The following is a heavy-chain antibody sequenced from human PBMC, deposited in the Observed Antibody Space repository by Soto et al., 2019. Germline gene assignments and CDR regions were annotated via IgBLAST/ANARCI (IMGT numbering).Heavy chain of an antibody. CDR3: ARDLGIYYDSTYLDY. D-gene: IGHD3-22*01. Sequence: GGSLRLSCAGSGFTFGDSYMSWIRQAPGKGLEWLSYISPGSRYPAYADSVKGRFTISRDNAKNTVYLQMNSLRAEDTAVYYCARDLGIYYDSTYLDYWGQGTMVTVYS. J-gene: IGHJ4*02. CDR1: GFTFGDSY. V-gene: IGHV3-11*06. CDR2: ISPGSRYP.